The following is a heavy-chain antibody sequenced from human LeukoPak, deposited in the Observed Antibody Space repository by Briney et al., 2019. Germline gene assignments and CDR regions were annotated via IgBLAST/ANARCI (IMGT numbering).Heavy chain of an antibody. Sequence: GGSLRLSCAASGFTFSSYAMSWVRQAPGKGLEWVSAISGSGGSTYYADSVKGRFTISRDNSKNTLYLQMNSLRAEDTAVYYCARSGYGSGSYEGCWGQGTLVTVSS. CDR1: GFTFSSYA. D-gene: IGHD3-10*01. V-gene: IGHV3-23*01. CDR3: ARSGYGSGSYEGC. CDR2: ISGSGGST. J-gene: IGHJ4*02.